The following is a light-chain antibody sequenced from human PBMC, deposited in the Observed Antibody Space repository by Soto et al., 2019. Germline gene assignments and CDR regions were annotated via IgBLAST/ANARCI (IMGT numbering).Light chain of an antibody. CDR3: QQRSDWPIT. CDR1: QSVGSY. V-gene: IGKV3-11*01. CDR2: DAS. J-gene: IGKJ5*01. Sequence: EFVLTQSPATLSLSPGERATLSCRASQSVGSYLVWYQHKPGQAPRLLIYDASNRATGIPARFSGSGSGTDFTLTISMLEPEDFAVYFCQQRSDWPITFGQGTRLDMK.